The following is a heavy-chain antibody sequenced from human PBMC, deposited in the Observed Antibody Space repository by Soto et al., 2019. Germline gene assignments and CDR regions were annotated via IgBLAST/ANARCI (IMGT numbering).Heavy chain of an antibody. Sequence: SGPTLVNPTQTLTLTCTFSGFSLSTNGVGVGWIRQPPGKALEWLALFYWVFVKQYSPSKKNRLTFTKNTSKNQVVFTMTNMDLLDTGTYYCARKGQEDWPLDYWGQGTLVTVSS. CDR3: ARKGQEDWPLDY. D-gene: IGHD3-9*01. J-gene: IGHJ4*02. V-gene: IGHV2-5*02. CDR1: GFSLSTNGVG. CDR2: FYWVFVK.